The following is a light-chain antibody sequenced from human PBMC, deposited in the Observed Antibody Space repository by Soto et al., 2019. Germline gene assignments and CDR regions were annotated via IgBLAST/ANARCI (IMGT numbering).Light chain of an antibody. Sequence: EIVLTQSPGTLSLSPGERATLSCRASQSVSSSYLAWYQQKPGQAPRLLIYVASSRATGIPDRFSGSESGTDFNLTISRLESEDFAVYYCHQYDSSPLSVGGGTKVETK. CDR2: VAS. J-gene: IGKJ4*02. CDR1: QSVSSSY. V-gene: IGKV3-20*01. CDR3: HQYDSSPLS.